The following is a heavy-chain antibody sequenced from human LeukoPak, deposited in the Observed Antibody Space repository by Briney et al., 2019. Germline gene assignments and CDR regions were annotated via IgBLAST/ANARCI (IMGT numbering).Heavy chain of an antibody. CDR1: GYTFTRYG. D-gene: IGHD4/OR15-4a*01. Sequence: GASVKVSCKASGYTFTRYGITWVRQAPGQGLEWMGWISVYNGNTNYAQKLQGRVTMTTEISTSTAYMELWSLRSDDTAIYYCAKLAYGANFFDYWGQGTLVTVSS. CDR2: ISVYNGNT. CDR3: AKLAYGANFFDY. J-gene: IGHJ4*02. V-gene: IGHV1-18*01.